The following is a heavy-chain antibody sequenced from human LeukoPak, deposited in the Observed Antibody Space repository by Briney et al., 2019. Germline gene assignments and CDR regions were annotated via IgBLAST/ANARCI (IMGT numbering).Heavy chain of an antibody. V-gene: IGHV3-23*01. CDR2: ITSSGSAT. CDR1: GFTFSKNA. D-gene: IGHD3-16*02. CDR3: ARGVDVWGNYRQYYFDY. J-gene: IGHJ4*02. Sequence: PGGSLRLSCAASGFTFSKNAMSWVRQAPGKGLEWVSSITSSGSATCYADSVKGRFTISRDNSKNTLYLQMNGLRAEDTAVYYCARGVDVWGNYRQYYFDYWGLETLVTVSS.